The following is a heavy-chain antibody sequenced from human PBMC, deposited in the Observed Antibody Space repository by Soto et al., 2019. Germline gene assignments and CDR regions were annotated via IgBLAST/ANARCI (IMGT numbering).Heavy chain of an antibody. J-gene: IGHJ5*02. V-gene: IGHV1-69*06. CDR1: GGTFSSYA. D-gene: IGHD5-12*01. Sequence: QVQLVQSGAEVKKPGSSVKVSCKASGGTFSSYAISWVRQAPGQGLEWMGGIIPIFGTANYAQKFQGRGAITADKSTSTAYMELSSLRSEDTAVYYCAIDGYKVRSNWFDPWGQGTLVTVSA. CDR3: AIDGYKVRSNWFDP. CDR2: IIPIFGTA.